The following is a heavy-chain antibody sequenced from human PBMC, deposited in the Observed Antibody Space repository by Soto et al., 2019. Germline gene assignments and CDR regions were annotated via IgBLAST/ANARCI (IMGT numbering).Heavy chain of an antibody. CDR2: INHSGST. J-gene: IGHJ5*02. CDR1: GGSFSGYY. Sequence: SETLSLTCAVYGGSFSGYYWSWIRQPPGKGLEWIGEINHSGSTNYNPSLKSRVTISVDTSKNQFSLKLSSVTAADTAVYYCARGVGYCSGGSCYSAYRARWFDPWGQGTLVTVSS. V-gene: IGHV4-34*01. CDR3: ARGVGYCSGGSCYSAYRARWFDP. D-gene: IGHD2-15*01.